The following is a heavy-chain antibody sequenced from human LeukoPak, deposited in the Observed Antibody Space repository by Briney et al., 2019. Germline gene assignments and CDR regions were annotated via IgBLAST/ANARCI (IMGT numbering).Heavy chain of an antibody. CDR1: GFTVSSNY. CDR3: ARGGSYAYFDY. V-gene: IGHV3-53*01. CDR2: IYGGGST. Sequence: PGGSLRLSCAASGFTVSSNYMSWVRQAPGKGLEWVSIIYGGGSTYYADSVMGRFTISRHNSKNTLYLQMNSLRAEDTAVYYCARGGSYAYFDYWGQGTLVTVSS. D-gene: IGHD4-17*01. J-gene: IGHJ4*02.